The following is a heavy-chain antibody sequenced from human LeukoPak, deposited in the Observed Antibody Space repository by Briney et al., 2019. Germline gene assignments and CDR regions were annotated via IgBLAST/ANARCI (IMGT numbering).Heavy chain of an antibody. Sequence: SETLSLTCAVYGGSFSGYYWSWIRQPLGKGLEWIGEINHSGSTNYNPSLKSRVTISVDTSKNQFSLKLSSVTAADTAVYYCARGKAEWLDNFRPNRFDYWGQGTLVTVSS. D-gene: IGHD6-19*01. CDR3: ARGKAEWLDNFRPNRFDY. V-gene: IGHV4-34*01. CDR2: INHSGST. J-gene: IGHJ4*02. CDR1: GGSFSGYY.